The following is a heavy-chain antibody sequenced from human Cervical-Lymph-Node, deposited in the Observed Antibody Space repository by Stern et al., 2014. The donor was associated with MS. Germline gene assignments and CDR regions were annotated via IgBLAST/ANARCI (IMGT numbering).Heavy chain of an antibody. CDR1: GGSISRSTYY. D-gene: IGHD4/OR15-4a*01. CDR3: ARLTDY. Sequence: QVQLQESGSGLVKPSETLSLTCTVSGGSISRSTYYWGWIRQPPGEGLEWIGSMNYSGSTFYNPSVKSRVTITVDTSKNQFSLKLSSGTAADTAVYYCARLTDYWGQGTLVTVSS. CDR2: MNYSGST. J-gene: IGHJ4*02. V-gene: IGHV4-39*01.